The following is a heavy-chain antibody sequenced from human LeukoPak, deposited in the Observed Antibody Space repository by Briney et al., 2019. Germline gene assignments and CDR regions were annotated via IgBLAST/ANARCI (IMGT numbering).Heavy chain of an antibody. J-gene: IGHJ4*02. V-gene: IGHV3-7*03. CDR2: IKQDGSEK. CDR1: GIILSSYW. D-gene: IGHD1-26*01. CDR3: AAYRGAHHKTFDY. Sequence: GGSLRLSCAASGIILSSYWMSWVRQAPGKGLEWVANIKQDGSEKWYVDSVKGRFTISRDNAKNSLYLQMNSLRVEDTAVYYCAAYRGAHHKTFDYWGQGTLVTVSS.